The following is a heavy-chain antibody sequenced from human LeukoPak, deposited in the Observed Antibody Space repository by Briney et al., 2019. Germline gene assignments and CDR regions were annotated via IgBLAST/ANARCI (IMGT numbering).Heavy chain of an antibody. CDR3: ARDLIYGSGSEYFDY. D-gene: IGHD3-10*01. J-gene: IGHJ4*02. CDR1: GFTFSSYA. Sequence: PGGSLRLSCAASGFTFSSYAMSWVRQAPGKGLEWVANIKQDGSEKYYVDSVKGRFTISRDNAKNSLYLQMNSLRAEDTAVYYCARDLIYGSGSEYFDYWGQGTLVTVSS. CDR2: IKQDGSEK. V-gene: IGHV3-7*01.